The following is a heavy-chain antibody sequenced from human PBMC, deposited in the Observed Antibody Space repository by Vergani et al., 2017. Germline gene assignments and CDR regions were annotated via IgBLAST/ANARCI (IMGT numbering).Heavy chain of an antibody. CDR1: GGSISSGDHC. Sequence: QVQLQQWGAGVVKPSGTLSLTCAVSGGSISSGDHCWTWIRQRPGKGLEWIGYIFYSGTTYDNPSLRSRLTISVDTSQNQFSLKLRSGTAADTAVYYCARVDTQVPATSHFYCMDVWGKGTTVVVSS. D-gene: IGHD6-25*01. J-gene: IGHJ6*03. V-gene: IGHV4-31*11. CDR2: IFYSGTT. CDR3: ARVDTQVPATSHFYCMDV.